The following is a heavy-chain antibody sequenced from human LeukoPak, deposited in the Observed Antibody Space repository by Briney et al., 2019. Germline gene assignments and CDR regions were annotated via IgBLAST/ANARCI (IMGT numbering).Heavy chain of an antibody. V-gene: IGHV3-21*01. CDR2: ISSTNSYI. Sequence: GGSLRLSCAASGFAFSGYTMNWVRQTPGKGLEWVSSISSTNSYIYYADSMKGRFTISRDNAKNSLNLQMSSLRAEDTAVYYCARGRGGYYFDYWGQGTLVTVSS. D-gene: IGHD3-10*01. CDR3: ARGRGGYYFDY. CDR1: GFAFSGYT. J-gene: IGHJ4*02.